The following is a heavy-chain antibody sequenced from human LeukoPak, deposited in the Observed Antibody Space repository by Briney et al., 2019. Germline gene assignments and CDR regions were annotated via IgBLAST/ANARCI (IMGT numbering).Heavy chain of an antibody. V-gene: IGHV3-11*01. CDR3: AREMDGPYGSGSPLDY. CDR2: ISSSGSTT. Sequence: GGSLRLSCAASGFTFSEYYMSWIRQAPGKGLEWVSYISSSGSTTYYAGSVKGRFTISRDNAKNSLYLQMNSLRAEDTAVYYCAREMDGPYGSGSPLDYWGQGTLVTVSS. D-gene: IGHD3-10*01. J-gene: IGHJ4*02. CDR1: GFTFSEYY.